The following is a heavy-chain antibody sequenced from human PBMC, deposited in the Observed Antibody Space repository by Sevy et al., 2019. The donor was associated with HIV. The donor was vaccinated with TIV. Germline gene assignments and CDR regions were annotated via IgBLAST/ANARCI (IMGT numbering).Heavy chain of an antibody. Sequence: SETLSLTCAVYGGSFSGYYWSWIRQPPGKGLEWIGEINHSGSTNYNPSLKSRVTISVDTSKNQFSLKLSSVTAADTAVYYCARGSLSEGYVGVWFDPWGQGTLVTVSS. V-gene: IGHV4-34*01. CDR3: ARGSLSEGYVGVWFDP. CDR1: GGSFSGYY. J-gene: IGHJ5*02. D-gene: IGHD3-16*01. CDR2: INHSGST.